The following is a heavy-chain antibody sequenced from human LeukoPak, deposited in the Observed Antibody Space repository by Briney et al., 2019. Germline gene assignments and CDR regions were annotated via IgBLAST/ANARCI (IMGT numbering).Heavy chain of an antibody. V-gene: IGHV3-15*01. J-gene: IGHJ4*02. CDR2: IKSKTDGGTT. Sequence: PGGSLRLSCAASGFISSSYSMSWVRQAPGKGLEWVGRIKSKTDGGTTDYAAPVKGRFTISRDDSKNTLYLQMNSLKTEDTAVYYCTTDSGWYESLDYWGQGTLVTVSS. CDR1: GFISSSYS. CDR3: TTDSGWYESLDY. D-gene: IGHD6-19*01.